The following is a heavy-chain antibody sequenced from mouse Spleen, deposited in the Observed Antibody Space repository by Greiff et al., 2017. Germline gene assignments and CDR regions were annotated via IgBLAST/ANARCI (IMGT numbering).Heavy chain of an antibody. V-gene: IGHV1-80*01. D-gene: IGHD2-10*01. Sequence: VKLMESGAELVKPGASVKISCKASGYAFSSYWMNWVKQRPGKGLEWIGQIYPGDGDTNYNGKFKGKATLTADKSSSTAYMQLSSLTSEDSAVYFCATSYGNNGYYFDYWGQGTTRTVSS. J-gene: IGHJ2*01. CDR3: ATSYGNNGYYFDY. CDR2: IYPGDGDT. CDR1: GYAFSSYW.